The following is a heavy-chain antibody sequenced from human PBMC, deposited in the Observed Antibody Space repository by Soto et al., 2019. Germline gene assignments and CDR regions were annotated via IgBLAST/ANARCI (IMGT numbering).Heavy chain of an antibody. V-gene: IGHV3-48*01. D-gene: IGHD6-13*01. J-gene: IGHJ4*02. CDR1: GFTLSRYS. Sequence: EVQLVESGGGLVQPGGSLRLSCVASGFTLSRYSMNWVRQAPGKGLEWVSYISRSSSTIYYADSVKGRFTISGDNAEKSLYAQMISLRADGTAVYYWARDLAGGIAGYWGQGTRVPVS. CDR3: ARDLAGGIAGY. CDR2: ISRSSSTI.